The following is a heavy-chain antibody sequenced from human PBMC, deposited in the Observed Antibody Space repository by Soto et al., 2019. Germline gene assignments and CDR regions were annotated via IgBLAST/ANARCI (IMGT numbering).Heavy chain of an antibody. J-gene: IGHJ4*02. CDR1: GGTFSSFG. Sequence: QVQLVQSGAEVKKPGSSVKVSCKASGGTFSSFGFNWVRQAPGQGLEWMGGSIPLYGTANHAQRFQGRVTISADESTSTVYMELISLRSEDTAIYYCARDRSMDGYNSRSFDYWGQGTLVTVSS. V-gene: IGHV1-69*01. D-gene: IGHD5-12*01. CDR3: ARDRSMDGYNSRSFDY. CDR2: SIPLYGTA.